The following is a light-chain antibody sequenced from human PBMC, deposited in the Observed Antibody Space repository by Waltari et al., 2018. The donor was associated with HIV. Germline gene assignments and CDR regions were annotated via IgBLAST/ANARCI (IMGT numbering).Light chain of an antibody. V-gene: IGLV2-14*03. CDR3: SSYTKSVTPV. J-gene: IGLJ6*01. Sequence: QSALTQPASVSGSRGQSITISCTGTSSDVGAYNHVSWYQQLPYKVPNLFIYDVRNRLAGVSRRFSGSKSGNTASLTISGLQAEDEGFYYCSSYTKSVTPVFGSGTKLTV. CDR2: DVR. CDR1: SSDVGAYNH.